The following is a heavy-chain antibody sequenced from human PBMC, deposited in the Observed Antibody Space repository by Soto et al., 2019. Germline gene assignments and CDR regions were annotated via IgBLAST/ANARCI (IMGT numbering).Heavy chain of an antibody. D-gene: IGHD6-13*01. CDR1: GESVSSNSAA. Sequence: SQTLSLTCAISGESVSSNSAAWNWVRQSPSRGLEWLGRTKYRSKWYNDYATSVKSRIILHADTSKKQFSLQLNSVTPEYTAVYYCASEGSSPWTYYFDFWGQGILVTVSS. CDR2: TKYRSKWYN. J-gene: IGHJ4*02. CDR3: ASEGSSPWTYYFDF. V-gene: IGHV6-1*01.